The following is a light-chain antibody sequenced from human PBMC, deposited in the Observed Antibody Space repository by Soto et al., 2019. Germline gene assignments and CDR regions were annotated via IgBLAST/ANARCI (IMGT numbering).Light chain of an antibody. J-gene: IGKJ4*01. Sequence: EIVLKQSPITLSLSPEDRATLSCRASQSVSNYLAWYQQKPGQAPRLLIHDASTRATGIPARFSGSGSGTDFTLTITTLEPEDFAVYYCQQHINRLSFGGGTKVDIK. CDR2: DAS. CDR3: QQHINRLS. CDR1: QSVSNY. V-gene: IGKV3-11*01.